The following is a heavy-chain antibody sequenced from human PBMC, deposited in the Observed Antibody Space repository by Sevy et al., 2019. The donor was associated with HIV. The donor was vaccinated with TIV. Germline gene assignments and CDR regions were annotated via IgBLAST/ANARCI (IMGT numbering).Heavy chain of an antibody. J-gene: IGHJ4*02. CDR2: ISGSARST. CDR3: AKDGHYYDSSGDYLNYFDY. CDR1: GFTFTSYA. V-gene: IGHV3-23*01. Sequence: LSLTCAASGFTFTSYAMSWVRQAPGKGLEWVLAISGSARSTYYADSVKGRFTISRDNSKNTLYLLMNSLRAEDTAVYYCAKDGHYYDSSGDYLNYFDYWGQGTLVTVSS. D-gene: IGHD3-22*01.